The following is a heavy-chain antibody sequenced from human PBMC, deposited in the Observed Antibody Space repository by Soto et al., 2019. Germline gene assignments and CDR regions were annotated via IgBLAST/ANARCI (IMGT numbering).Heavy chain of an antibody. CDR2: ISPSGDRT. CDR3: ARGGRGLEWLPEEGPGDWFDP. V-gene: IGHV1-46*01. J-gene: IGHJ5*02. D-gene: IGHD3-3*01. CDR1: GYTFTSYH. Sequence: QVQLVQSGAEVKKPGASVKISCKASGYTFTSYHMDWVRQAPGQGLEWMGKISPSGDRTWFAQKFRGRVTMTRDTSTSTDYMELSSLRSEDTAVYYCARGGRGLEWLPEEGPGDWFDPWGQGTLVTVSS.